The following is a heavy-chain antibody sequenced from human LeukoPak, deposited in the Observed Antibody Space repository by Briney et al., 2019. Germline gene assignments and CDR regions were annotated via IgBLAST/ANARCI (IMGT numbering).Heavy chain of an antibody. CDR1: GFTFSSFS. D-gene: IGHD6-19*01. J-gene: IGHJ4*02. V-gene: IGHV3-21*01. Sequence: GGSLRLSCAASGFTFSSFSMNWVRQAPGKGLEWVSSISSSSSYIYYADSVKGRFTISSDNAKNSLYLHMNSLRAEDTAVYYCARSYNNGWYNLDSWGQGTLVTVSS. CDR2: ISSSSSYI. CDR3: ARSYNNGWYNLDS.